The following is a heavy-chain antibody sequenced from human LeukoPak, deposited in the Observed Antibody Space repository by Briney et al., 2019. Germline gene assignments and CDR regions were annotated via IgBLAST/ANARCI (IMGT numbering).Heavy chain of an antibody. CDR1: GFTVSTNY. V-gene: IGHV3-53*01. D-gene: IGHD1-26*01. Sequence: GGSLRLSCAASGFTVSTNYMSWVRQAPGKGLEWLSIIYSDGRTYYADSVKGRFTISRDNSKNTLYLQMSSLTAEDTAVYYCARANSATIPGVDPWGQGTLVTVSS. J-gene: IGHJ5*02. CDR2: IYSDGRT. CDR3: ARANSATIPGVDP.